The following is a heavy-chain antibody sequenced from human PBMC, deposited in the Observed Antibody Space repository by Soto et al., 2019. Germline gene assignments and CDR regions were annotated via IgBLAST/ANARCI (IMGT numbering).Heavy chain of an antibody. CDR2: ISSSGKTK. J-gene: IGHJ4*02. V-gene: IGHV3-48*03. D-gene: IGHD5-12*01. CDR3: ARDPEKYRGYEMGIDD. Sequence: PGGPLRLSCAASGFTFSSYEMNWVFQGPGKGLEWVSYISSSGKTKYHACSVKGRFTISRDNAKNSLYLQMNSLRAEDTAVYYCARDPEKYRGYEMGIDDGGQGTLVTVSS. CDR1: GFTFSSYE.